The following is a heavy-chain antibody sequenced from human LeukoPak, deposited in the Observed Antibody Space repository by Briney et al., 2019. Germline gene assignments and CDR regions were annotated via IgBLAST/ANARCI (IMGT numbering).Heavy chain of an antibody. J-gene: IGHJ4*02. Sequence: GGSLRLSCAASGFTFSSYAMHWVRQAPGKGLEWVAVISYDGSNKYYADSVKGRFTISRDNSKNTLYLQMNSLRAVDTAVYYCAKGGVPVVSPAVNWGQGTLVTVSS. CDR1: GFTFSSYA. D-gene: IGHD2-2*01. CDR2: ISYDGSNK. CDR3: AKGGVPVVSPAVN. V-gene: IGHV3-30-3*01.